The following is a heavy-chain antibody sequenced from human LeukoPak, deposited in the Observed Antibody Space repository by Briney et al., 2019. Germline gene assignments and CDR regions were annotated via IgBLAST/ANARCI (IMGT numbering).Heavy chain of an antibody. D-gene: IGHD2-8*01. V-gene: IGHV4-4*07. CDR3: ARDRCEGYCTSFDS. Sequence: SSETLSLTCTVSGGSISNHYWSWIRQPAGKGLEWIGRIHSSGSTNYNPSLKSRVTISVDKSKNQFSLRLSSVIAADTAVYFCARDRCEGYCTSFDSWGQGTLVTVSS. CDR2: IHSSGST. CDR1: GGSISNHY. J-gene: IGHJ5*01.